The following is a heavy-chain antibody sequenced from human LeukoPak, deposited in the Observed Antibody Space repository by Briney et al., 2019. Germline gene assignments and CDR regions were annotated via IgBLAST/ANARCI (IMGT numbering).Heavy chain of an antibody. CDR2: LSFDGSNE. V-gene: IGHV3-30*03. Sequence: GGSLRLSCAASGFTFSNYGMHWVRQSPGRGLEWVAFLSFDGSNEFYADSLKGRFTISRDNSKDTLYQQMDSLRAEDTALYYCAREEHDYVWGSYRYYYYYGIDVWGQGTTVTVSS. J-gene: IGHJ6*02. CDR1: GFTFSNYG. CDR3: AREEHDYVWGSYRYYYYYGIDV. D-gene: IGHD3-16*02.